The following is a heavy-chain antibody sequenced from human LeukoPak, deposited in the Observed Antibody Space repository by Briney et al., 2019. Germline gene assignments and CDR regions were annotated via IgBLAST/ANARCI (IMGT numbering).Heavy chain of an antibody. CDR1: GYTFTSYA. Sequence: RASVKVSRKASGYTFTSYAMNWVRQAPGQGLEWMGWINTNTGNPTYAQGFTGRFVFSLDTSVSTAYLQISSLKAEDTAVYYCAREIGGWYGVRYFDYWGQGTLVTVSS. CDR3: AREIGGWYGVRYFDY. J-gene: IGHJ4*02. V-gene: IGHV7-4-1*02. CDR2: INTNTGNP. D-gene: IGHD6-19*01.